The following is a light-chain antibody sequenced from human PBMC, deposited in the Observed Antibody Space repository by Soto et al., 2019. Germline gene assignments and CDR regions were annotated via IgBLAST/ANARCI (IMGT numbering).Light chain of an antibody. Sequence: DIQMTQSPSTLSASVGDRVTITCRASESISTYLAWYQQKPGKAPKLLIYRASNLESGVPSRFSGSGSGTEFTLTISSLQPDDFATYYCQHYNSYSEAFGQGTKVDIK. CDR2: RAS. V-gene: IGKV1-5*03. CDR1: ESISTY. CDR3: QHYNSYSEA. J-gene: IGKJ1*01.